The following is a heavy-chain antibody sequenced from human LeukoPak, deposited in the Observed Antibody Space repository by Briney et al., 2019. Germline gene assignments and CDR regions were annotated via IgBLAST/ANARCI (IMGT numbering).Heavy chain of an antibody. D-gene: IGHD6-13*01. Sequence: SETLSLTCTVSGASIRNYYWSWIRQSPGKGLEWIGYIYYSGSTNYNPSLESRVAMSVDTSKNQFSLRLSSVTAADTAIYYCARRYSSSWYVGFVDPWGQGTLVTVSS. CDR2: IYYSGST. CDR3: ARRYSSSWYVGFVDP. J-gene: IGHJ5*02. V-gene: IGHV4-59*08. CDR1: GASIRNYY.